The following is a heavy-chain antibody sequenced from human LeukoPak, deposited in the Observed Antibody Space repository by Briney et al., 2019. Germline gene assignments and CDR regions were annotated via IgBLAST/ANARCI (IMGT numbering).Heavy chain of an antibody. CDR1: GGSFSGYY. CDR2: INHSGSV. Sequence: PSETLSLTCAVYGGSFSGYYWSWIRQPPGKGLEWIGEINHSGSVNYNPSLKSRVTISVDTSKNQFSLKLSSVTAADTAVYYCARVQGYCSGGSCYGSDYWGQGTLVTVSS. CDR3: ARVQGYCSGGSCYGSDY. V-gene: IGHV4-34*01. J-gene: IGHJ4*02. D-gene: IGHD2-15*01.